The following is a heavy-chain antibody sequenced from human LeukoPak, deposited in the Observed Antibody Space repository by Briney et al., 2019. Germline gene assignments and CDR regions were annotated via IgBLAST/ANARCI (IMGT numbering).Heavy chain of an antibody. CDR3: ARELPYYDIFSGYYNNWFDP. Sequence: SETLSLTCTVSGGSISSYYWSWIRQPPGKGLEWIGYIYYSGSTNYNPSLKSRVTISVDTSKNQFFLKLSSVTAADTAVYYCARELPYYDIFSGYYNNWFDPWGQGTLVTVSS. J-gene: IGHJ5*02. V-gene: IGHV4-59*01. CDR2: IYYSGST. D-gene: IGHD3-9*01. CDR1: GGSISSYY.